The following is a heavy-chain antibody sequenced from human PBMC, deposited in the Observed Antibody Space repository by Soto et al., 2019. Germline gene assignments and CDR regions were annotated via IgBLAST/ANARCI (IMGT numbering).Heavy chain of an antibody. D-gene: IGHD1-20*01. CDR3: ARSIRGPRKFNGMDV. CDR1: GFSITSPGMS. CDR2: IERDDDDK. V-gene: IGHV2-70*13. J-gene: IGHJ6*02. Sequence: SGPTLVNPTETLTLTCTFSGFSITSPGMSVSWIRQPPGRALEWLALIERDDDDKYYSTSLKTRLTISKDTRKNQVVLTMANMDPADTATYYCARSIRGPRKFNGMDVWGQGXTVTVSS.